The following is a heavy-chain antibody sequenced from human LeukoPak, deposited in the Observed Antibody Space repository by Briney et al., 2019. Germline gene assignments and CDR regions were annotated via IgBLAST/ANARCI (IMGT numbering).Heavy chain of an antibody. J-gene: IGHJ4*02. D-gene: IGHD3-22*01. CDR1: GFTFSSYS. CDR2: ISSSSSYI. V-gene: IGHV3-21*01. CDR3: AREEPYYYDSSGYRPQYFDY. Sequence: PGGSLRLSCATSGFTFSSYSMNWVRQAPGKGREWVSSISSSSSYIYYADSVKGRFTISRDNAKNSLYLQMNSLRAEDTAVYYCAREEPYYYDSSGYRPQYFDYWGQGTLVTVSS.